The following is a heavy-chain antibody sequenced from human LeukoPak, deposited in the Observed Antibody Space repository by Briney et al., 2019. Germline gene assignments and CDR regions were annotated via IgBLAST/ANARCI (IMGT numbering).Heavy chain of an antibody. D-gene: IGHD3-3*01. CDR2: IYSGGST. CDR3: ARRSGYHFDY. Sequence: GGSLRLSCAASGFTVSSNYMSWVRQAPGKGLEWVSVIYSGGSTYYADSVKGRFTISRDNSKNPLYLQMNSLRAEDTAVDYCARRSGYHFDYWGQGTLVTVSS. CDR1: GFTVSSNY. J-gene: IGHJ4*02. V-gene: IGHV3-53*01.